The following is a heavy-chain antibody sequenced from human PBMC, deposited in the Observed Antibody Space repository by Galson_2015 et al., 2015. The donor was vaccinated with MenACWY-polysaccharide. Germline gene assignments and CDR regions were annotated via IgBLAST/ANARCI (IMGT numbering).Heavy chain of an antibody. CDR1: GYSFTSND. CDR3: ASPRAQTHYFEF. J-gene: IGHJ4*02. CDR2: MNPNSGNT. V-gene: IGHV1-8*01. Sequence: SVKVSCKASGYSFTSNDINWVRQATGQGLEWMGWMNPNSGNTGYSQRFQGRVTMTRNTSISTAYMELSSLGSDDTAIYYCASPRAQTHYFEFWGQGTLVTVSS.